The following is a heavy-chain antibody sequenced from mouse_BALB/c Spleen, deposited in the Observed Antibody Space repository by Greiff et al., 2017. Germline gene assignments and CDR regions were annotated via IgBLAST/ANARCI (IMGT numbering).Heavy chain of an antibody. D-gene: IGHD1-1*01. CDR2: IDPANGNT. CDR1: GFNIKDTY. Sequence: EVQLQQSGAELVKPGASVKLSCTASGFNIKDTYMPWVKQRPEQGLEWIGRIDPANGNTNYDPKFQGKATITADTSYNTAYLQLSSLTSEDTAVYYCASYDGSSGLAYWGQGTLVTVAA. CDR3: ASYDGSSGLAY. V-gene: IGHV14-3*02. J-gene: IGHJ3*01.